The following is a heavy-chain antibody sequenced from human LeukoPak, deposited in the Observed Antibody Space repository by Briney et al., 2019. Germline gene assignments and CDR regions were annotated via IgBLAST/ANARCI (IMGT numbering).Heavy chain of an antibody. D-gene: IGHD6-19*01. Sequence: SETLSLTCTVSGGSISNYYWSWVRQPPGKGMEWIGYIYYSVSTSYNPSHKSLVAISVNTSKNHFSLRLSSVTAADTAIYYCTRHRGSGFDYWGQGTLVTVSS. V-gene: IGHV4-59*08. CDR3: TRHRGSGFDY. J-gene: IGHJ4*02. CDR1: GGSISNYY. CDR2: IYYSVST.